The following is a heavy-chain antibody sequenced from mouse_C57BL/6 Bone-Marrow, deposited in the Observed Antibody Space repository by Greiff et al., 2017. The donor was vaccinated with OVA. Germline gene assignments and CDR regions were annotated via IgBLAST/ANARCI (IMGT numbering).Heavy chain of an antibody. Sequence: EVQLVESGGGLVKPGGSLKLSCAASGFTFSDYGMHWVRQAPEKGLEWVAYISSGSSTIYYADTVKGRFTISRDTAKNTLFLQMTSLRSEDTAMYYCARTGTVYYYAMDYWGQGTSVTVSS. J-gene: IGHJ4*01. V-gene: IGHV5-17*01. CDR2: ISSGSSTI. CDR1: GFTFSDYG. CDR3: ARTGTVYYYAMDY. D-gene: IGHD4-1*01.